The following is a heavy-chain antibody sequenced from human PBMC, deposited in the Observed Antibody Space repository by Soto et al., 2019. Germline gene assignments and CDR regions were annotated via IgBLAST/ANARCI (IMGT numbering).Heavy chain of an antibody. Sequence: GASVKVSCKASGGTFSSYGISWVRQAPGQGLEWMGGIIPIFGTANYAQKFQGRVTITADESTSTAYMELSSLRSEDTAVYYCARVIGSGSDNWFDPWGQGTLVTVSS. J-gene: IGHJ5*02. D-gene: IGHD3-3*01. CDR2: IIPIFGTA. CDR3: ARVIGSGSDNWFDP. V-gene: IGHV1-69*13. CDR1: GGTFSSYG.